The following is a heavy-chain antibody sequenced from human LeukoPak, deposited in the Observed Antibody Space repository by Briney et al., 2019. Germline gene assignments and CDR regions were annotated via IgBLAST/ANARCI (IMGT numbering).Heavy chain of an antibody. Sequence: PSQTLSLTCTVSGGSISSGSYYWSWIRQPAGKGLEWIGHIYTSGSTNYNPSLKSRVTISVDTSKNQFSLKLSSVTAADTAVYYCARDKRNYPYYFDYWGQGSLVTVSS. D-gene: IGHD1-7*01. CDR3: ARDKRNYPYYFDY. CDR2: IYTSGST. V-gene: IGHV4-61*09. CDR1: GGSISSGSYY. J-gene: IGHJ4*02.